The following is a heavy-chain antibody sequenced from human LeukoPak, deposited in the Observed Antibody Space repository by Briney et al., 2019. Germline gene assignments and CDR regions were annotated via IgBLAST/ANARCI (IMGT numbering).Heavy chain of an antibody. Sequence: PGGSLRLSCAASGFTFSSYAMSWVPQAPGKGLECVSAISGGGPVTYYTDSVKGRFTISRDNSKNTLYLEMNSLRAEDTAVYYCARRGSSGWYDYWGQGTLVTVSS. D-gene: IGHD6-19*01. J-gene: IGHJ4*02. CDR2: ISGGGPVT. CDR3: ARRGSSGWYDY. CDR1: GFTFSSYA. V-gene: IGHV3-23*01.